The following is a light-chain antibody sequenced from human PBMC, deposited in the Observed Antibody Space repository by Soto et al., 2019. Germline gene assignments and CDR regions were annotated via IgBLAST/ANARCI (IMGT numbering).Light chain of an antibody. CDR1: QSVSSSY. CDR3: QQYGSSPPRIT. J-gene: IGKJ3*01. CDR2: GAS. Sequence: EIVLTQSPGTLSLSPGERATLSCRASQSVSSSYLAWYQQKPGQAPRLLIYGASSRATGIPDRFSGSGSGTYFTLNISRLEPEDFAVYYCQQYGSSPPRITFGPGTKVDIK. V-gene: IGKV3-20*01.